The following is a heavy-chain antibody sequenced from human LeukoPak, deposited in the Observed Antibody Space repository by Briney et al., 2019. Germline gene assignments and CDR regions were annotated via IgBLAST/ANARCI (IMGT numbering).Heavy chain of an antibody. CDR2: IYPGDSDT. V-gene: IGHV5-51*01. D-gene: IGHD1-26*01. Sequence: GESLEISCKGSGYSFTSYWIGWVRQMPGKGLEWMGIIYPGDSDTRYSPSFQDQVTISADKSISTAYLQWSSLKASDTAIYYCARGGATLKNCFDSWGQGTLVTVSS. J-gene: IGHJ5*01. CDR3: ARGGATLKNCFDS. CDR1: GYSFTSYW.